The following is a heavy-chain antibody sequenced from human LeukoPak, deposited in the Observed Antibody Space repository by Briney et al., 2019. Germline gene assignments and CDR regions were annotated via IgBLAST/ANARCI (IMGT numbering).Heavy chain of an antibody. J-gene: IGHJ4*02. Sequence: PSETLSLTCSVSGGSISNSNYYRGWIRQPPGKGLEWIASIYYTGSTYYNPSLKSRVTISVDTSKNQFSLRLSSVTAADTAMFYCARHVYTYGELPYYFDYWGQGTLVSVSS. CDR1: GGSISNSNYY. V-gene: IGHV4-39*01. CDR2: IYYTGST. D-gene: IGHD1-26*01. CDR3: ARHVYTYGELPYYFDY.